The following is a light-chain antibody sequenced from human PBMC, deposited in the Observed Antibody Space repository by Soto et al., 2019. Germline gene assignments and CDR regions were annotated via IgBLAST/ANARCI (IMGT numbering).Light chain of an antibody. V-gene: IGLV4-60*02. CDR3: ETWDSNTLWV. CDR1: SGHSSYI. Sequence: QAVVTQSSSASASLGSSVKLTCTLSSGHSSYIIAWHQQQPGKAPRYLMKLERSGSYNKGSGVPDRFSGSSSGADRYLTISNLQFEDEADYYCETWDSNTLWVFGGGTKLTVL. CDR2: LERSGSY. J-gene: IGLJ3*02.